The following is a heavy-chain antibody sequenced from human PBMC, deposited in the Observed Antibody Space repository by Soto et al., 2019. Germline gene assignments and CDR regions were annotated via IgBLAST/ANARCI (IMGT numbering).Heavy chain of an antibody. V-gene: IGHV1-24*01. CDR2: FDPEDGET. J-gene: IGHJ5*02. D-gene: IGHD3-10*01. Sequence: GASVKVSCKVSGYTLTELSMHWVRQAPGKGLEWMGGFDPEDGETIYAQKFQGRVTMTEDTSTDTAYMELSSLRSEDTAVYYCATVWFGEFPNWFDPWGQGTLVTSPQ. CDR1: GYTLTELS. CDR3: ATVWFGEFPNWFDP.